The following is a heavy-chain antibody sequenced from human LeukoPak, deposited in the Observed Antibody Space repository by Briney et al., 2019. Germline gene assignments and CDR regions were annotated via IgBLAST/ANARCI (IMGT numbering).Heavy chain of an antibody. D-gene: IGHD3-10*01. Sequence: VGGLRVSSAAPGVTLTIDIMCWVREAPGKGLWRGAAISYDVSNKYYADSVKGGVTISTDNTKNTLSLHMNSLRAENTPLCYSGKAVLWFGESTQVTIDSWGQGNLVTVSS. CDR1: GVTLTIDI. CDR3: GKAVLWFGESTQVTIDS. V-gene: IGHV3-30*18. J-gene: IGHJ4*02. CDR2: ISYDVSNK.